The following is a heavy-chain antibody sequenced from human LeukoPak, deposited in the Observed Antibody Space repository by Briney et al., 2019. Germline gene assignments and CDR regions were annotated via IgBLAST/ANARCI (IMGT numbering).Heavy chain of an antibody. CDR2: INPSGGRT. Sequence: ASVKVSCNASGYTFTNYYIHWVRQAPGQGLEWMGMINPSGGRTTYAKKFQGRVTMTRDTSTNTVYTELSSLRSDDTAVYYCARVYYGGHNLYNFDLWGQGTRVIVSS. V-gene: IGHV1-46*01. D-gene: IGHD3-10*01. J-gene: IGHJ4*02. CDR3: ARVYYGGHNLYNFDL. CDR1: GYTFTNYY.